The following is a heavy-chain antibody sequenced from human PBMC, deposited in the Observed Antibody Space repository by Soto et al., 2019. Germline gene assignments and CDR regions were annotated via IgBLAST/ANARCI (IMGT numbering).Heavy chain of an antibody. J-gene: IGHJ4*02. D-gene: IGHD2-2*01. V-gene: IGHV3-30-3*01. CDR3: ASDMPFDY. CDR1: GFTFSSYA. CDR2: ISYDGSNK. Sequence: QVQLVESGGGVVQPGRSLRLSCAASGFTFSSYAMHWVRQAPGKGLEWVAVISYDGSNKYYADSVKGRFTSSRDNSKNTLYLQMNSLRAEDTAVYYCASDMPFDYWGQGTLVTVSS.